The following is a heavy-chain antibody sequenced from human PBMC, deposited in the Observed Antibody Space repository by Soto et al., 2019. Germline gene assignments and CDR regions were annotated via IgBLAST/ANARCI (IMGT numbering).Heavy chain of an antibody. CDR3: ARTSAGGKYYYGMDV. J-gene: IGHJ6*02. CDR2: IYPGDSDT. CDR1: GYSFTSYW. V-gene: IGHV5-51*01. Sequence: GESLKISCKGSGYSFTSYWIGWVRQMPGKGLEWMGIIYPGDSDTRYSPSFQGQVTISADKSISTAYLQWSSLKASDTAMYYCARTSAGGKYYYGMDVRGQGTTATVSS. D-gene: IGHD6-13*01.